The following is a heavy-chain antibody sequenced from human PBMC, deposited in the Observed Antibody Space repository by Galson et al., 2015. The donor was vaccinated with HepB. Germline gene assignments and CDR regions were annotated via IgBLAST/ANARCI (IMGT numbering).Heavy chain of an antibody. CDR1: GFTVSSNY. CDR2: IYSGGST. J-gene: IGHJ6*02. Sequence: SLRLSCAASGFTVSSNYMSWVRQAPGKGLEWVSVIYSGGSTYYADSVKGRFTISRDNSKNTLYLQMNSLRAEDTAVYYCARDPVLLWFGEYGMDVWGQGTTVTVSS. CDR3: ARDPVLLWFGEYGMDV. D-gene: IGHD3-10*01. V-gene: IGHV3-66*01.